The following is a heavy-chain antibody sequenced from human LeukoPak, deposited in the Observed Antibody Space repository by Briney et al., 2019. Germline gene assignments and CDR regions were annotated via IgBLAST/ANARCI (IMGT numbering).Heavy chain of an antibody. CDR2: IIPILGIA. J-gene: IGHJ4*02. D-gene: IGHD3-22*01. V-gene: IGHV1-69*04. Sequence: SVKVSCKASGGTFSSYAISWVRQAPGQGLEWMGRIIPILGIANYAQKFQGRVTITADKSTSTACMELSSLRSEDTAVYYCARDRRMYYYDSSGSYFDYWGQGTLVTVSS. CDR1: GGTFSSYA. CDR3: ARDRRMYYYDSSGSYFDY.